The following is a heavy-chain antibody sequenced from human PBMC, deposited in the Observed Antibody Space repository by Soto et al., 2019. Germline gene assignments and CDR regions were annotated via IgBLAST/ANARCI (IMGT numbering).Heavy chain of an antibody. CDR2: IYYSGST. CDR1: GGSISSSSFH. Sequence: PSETLSLTCTVSGGSISSSSFHWGWIRQPPGKGLEWIGSIYYSGSTYYSPSLKSRVTISVDTSKNQFSLKLSSVTAADTAVYYCARRERAAGTHWWFDPWGQGTLVS. CDR3: ARRERAAGTHWWFDP. J-gene: IGHJ5*02. D-gene: IGHD6-13*01. V-gene: IGHV4-39*01.